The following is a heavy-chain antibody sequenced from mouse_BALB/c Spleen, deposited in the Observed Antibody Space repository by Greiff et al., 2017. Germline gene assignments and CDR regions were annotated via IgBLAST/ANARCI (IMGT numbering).Heavy chain of an antibody. CDR3: ARGITRAWFAY. V-gene: IGHV5-4*02. CDR2: ISDGGSYT. CDR1: GFTFSDYY. J-gene: IGHJ3*01. D-gene: IGHD2-4*01. Sequence: EVKLVESGGGLVKPGGSLKLSCAASGFTFSDYYMYWVRQTPEKRLAWVATISDGGSYTYYPDSVKGRFTISRDNAKNNLYLQMSSLKSEDTAMYYCARGITRAWFAYWGQGTLVTVSA.